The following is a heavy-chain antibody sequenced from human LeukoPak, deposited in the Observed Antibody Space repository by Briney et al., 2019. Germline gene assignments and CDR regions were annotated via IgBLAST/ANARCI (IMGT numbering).Heavy chain of an antibody. CDR3: ARGSGWRDY. CDR1: AFTFSNYW. Sequence: GGSLTLSCAASAFTFSNYWMSWVRQAPGKGLEWVANIKQDGSEKKYVESVKGRFTISRDNAKNSLYLQMNSLGVDDMAVYYCARGSGWRDYWGQGTLVTVSS. CDR2: IKQDGSEK. V-gene: IGHV3-7*03. D-gene: IGHD6-25*01. J-gene: IGHJ4*02.